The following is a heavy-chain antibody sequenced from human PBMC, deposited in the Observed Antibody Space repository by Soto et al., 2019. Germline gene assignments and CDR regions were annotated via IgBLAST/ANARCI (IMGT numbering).Heavy chain of an antibody. Sequence: GGSLRLSCAASGFTFSSYAMSWVRQAPGKGLEWVSAISGSGGSTYYADSVKGRFTISRDNSKNTLYLQMNSLRAEDTAVYYCAKAAGYSSKNFYYSGMDVWGQGTTVTVSS. D-gene: IGHD6-19*01. J-gene: IGHJ6*02. V-gene: IGHV3-23*01. CDR1: GFTFSSYA. CDR2: ISGSGGST. CDR3: AKAAGYSSKNFYYSGMDV.